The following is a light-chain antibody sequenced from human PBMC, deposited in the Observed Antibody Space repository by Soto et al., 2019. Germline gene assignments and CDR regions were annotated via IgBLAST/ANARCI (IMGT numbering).Light chain of an antibody. CDR2: DAS. CDR3: QQYGSSPDT. CDR1: QGISSA. J-gene: IGKJ4*01. Sequence: LTQSPSSLSASVGDRVTITCRASQGISSALAWYQQKPGQAPRLLIYDASSRATGIPDRFSGSGSGTDFTLTISRLEPEDFAVYYCQQYGSSPDTFGGGTKVEIK. V-gene: IGKV3-20*01.